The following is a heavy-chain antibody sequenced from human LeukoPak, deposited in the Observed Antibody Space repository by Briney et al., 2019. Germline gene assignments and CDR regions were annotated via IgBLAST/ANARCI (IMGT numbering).Heavy chain of an antibody. CDR1: GFTFDDYA. CDR2: ISWNSGSI. CDR3: ARGARPGDWIYVYYYYYYMDV. D-gene: IGHD6-6*01. V-gene: IGHV3-9*01. J-gene: IGHJ6*03. Sequence: GGSLRLSCAASGFTFDDYAMHWVRQAPGKGLEWVSGISWNSGSIGYADSVKGRFTISRDNAKNSLFLQMNSLKAEDTAVYYCARGARPGDWIYVYYYYYYMDVWGKGTTVTVSS.